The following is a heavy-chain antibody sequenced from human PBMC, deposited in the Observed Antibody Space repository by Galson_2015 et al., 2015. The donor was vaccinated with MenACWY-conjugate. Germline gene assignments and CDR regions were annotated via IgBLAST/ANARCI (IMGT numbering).Heavy chain of an antibody. CDR1: GFSFTSHA. Sequence: SLRLSCAVSGFSFTSHAMNWVRQGPGKGLEWVSGISGSGGGTYYADSVKGRFTISRDNSKNTLYLQMNSLRAEDTAVYYCTKGDYYGSGSSDYWGQGTRVTVSS. CDR3: TKGDYYGSGSSDY. D-gene: IGHD3-10*01. CDR2: ISGSGGGT. V-gene: IGHV3-23*01. J-gene: IGHJ4*02.